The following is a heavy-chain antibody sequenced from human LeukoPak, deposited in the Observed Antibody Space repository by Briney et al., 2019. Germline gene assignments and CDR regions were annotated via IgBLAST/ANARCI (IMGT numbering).Heavy chain of an antibody. CDR1: GYTLTELS. CDR3: ATVIKFWPLLYFQH. CDR2: FDPEDGET. V-gene: IGHV1-24*01. J-gene: IGHJ1*01. D-gene: IGHD3-16*02. Sequence: ASVKVSCKVSGYTLTELSMHWVRQAPGKGLEWMGGFDPEDGETIYAQKFQGRVTMTEDTSTDTAYMELSSLRSEDTAVYYCATVIKFWPLLYFQHWGQGTLVTVSP.